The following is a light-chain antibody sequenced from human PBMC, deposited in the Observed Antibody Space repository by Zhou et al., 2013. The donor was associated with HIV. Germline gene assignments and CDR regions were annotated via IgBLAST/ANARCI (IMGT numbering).Light chain of an antibody. J-gene: IGKJ1*01. V-gene: IGKV1-5*03. CDR1: QDINTW. CDR3: QQYKSYWT. Sequence: DIQMTQSPSVLSASVGDRVTITCRASQDINTWLAWYQQKPGETPGVLIYKTSTLETGVPSRFSGSGSGTQFTLTISGLQPDDFATYYCQQYKSYWTFGQGTKVEI. CDR2: KTS.